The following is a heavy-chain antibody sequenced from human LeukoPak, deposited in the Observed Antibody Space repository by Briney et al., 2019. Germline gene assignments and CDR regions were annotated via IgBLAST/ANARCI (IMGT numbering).Heavy chain of an antibody. D-gene: IGHD1-26*01. J-gene: IGHJ4*02. CDR2: ISYDGSNK. CDR1: GFTFSSYA. V-gene: IGHV3-30-3*01. Sequence: PGGSLRLSCAASGFTFSSYAMSWVRQAPGKGLEWVAVISYDGSNKYYADSVKGRFTISRDNSKNTLYLQMNSLRAEDTAVYYCARESGSYYQSIDYWGQGTLVTVSS. CDR3: ARESGSYYQSIDY.